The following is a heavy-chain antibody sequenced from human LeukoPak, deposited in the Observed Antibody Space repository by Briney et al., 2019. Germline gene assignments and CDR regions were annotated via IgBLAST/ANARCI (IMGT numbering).Heavy chain of an antibody. J-gene: IGHJ4*02. Sequence: SETLSLTCSVSSGSISGFYWSWVRQPPGKGLEYIGYIYYSGSTNYNPSLKSRVTISVDTSKNQFSLKLSSVTAADTAVYYCARDQARRYYYDSSGYLDYWGQGTLVTVSS. V-gene: IGHV4-59*12. CDR2: IYYSGST. CDR1: SGSISGFY. D-gene: IGHD3-22*01. CDR3: ARDQARRYYYDSSGYLDY.